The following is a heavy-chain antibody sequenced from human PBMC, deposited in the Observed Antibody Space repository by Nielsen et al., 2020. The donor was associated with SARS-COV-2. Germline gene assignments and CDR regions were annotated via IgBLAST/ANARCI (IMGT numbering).Heavy chain of an antibody. CDR3: AVLTPLRSQPAGGAFDI. Sequence: GESLKISCAASGFTFSTSTMSWVRQAPGKGLEWISSISGRSTKIYYADSVKGRFTISRDNAKESLYLQMNSLRAEDTALYHCAVLTPLRSQPAGGAFDIWGQGTMVTVSS. V-gene: IGHV3-21*04. J-gene: IGHJ3*02. D-gene: IGHD4-17*01. CDR1: GFTFSTST. CDR2: ISGRSTKI.